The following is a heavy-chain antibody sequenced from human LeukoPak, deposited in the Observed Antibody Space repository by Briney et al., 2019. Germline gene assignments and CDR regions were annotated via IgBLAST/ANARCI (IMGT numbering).Heavy chain of an antibody. D-gene: IGHD1-26*01. Sequence: GGSLRLSCAASGFFFSNYWMSWVRQAPGKGLEWVSHITASGTAMFYADSVKGRFTISRDNAKNSLYLQMNSLRDEDTAVYYCASSGSYRFDYWGQGTLVTVSS. V-gene: IGHV3-48*02. CDR3: ASSGSYRFDY. CDR1: GFFFSNYW. CDR2: ITASGTAM. J-gene: IGHJ4*02.